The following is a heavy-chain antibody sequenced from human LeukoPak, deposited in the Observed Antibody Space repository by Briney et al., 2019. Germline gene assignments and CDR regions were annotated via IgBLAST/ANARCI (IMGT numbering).Heavy chain of an antibody. J-gene: IGHJ4*02. Sequence: GAXVKVSCKASGYTFTGYYMHWVRQAPGQGLEWMGWINPNSGGTNYAQKFQGRATMTRDTSISTAYMELSRLRSDDTAVYYCASAIVVVPAALCWGQGTLVTVSS. CDR1: GYTFTGYY. V-gene: IGHV1-2*02. CDR3: ASAIVVVPAALC. D-gene: IGHD2-2*01. CDR2: INPNSGGT.